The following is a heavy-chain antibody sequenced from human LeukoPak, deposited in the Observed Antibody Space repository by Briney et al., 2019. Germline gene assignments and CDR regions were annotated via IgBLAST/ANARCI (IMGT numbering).Heavy chain of an antibody. J-gene: IGHJ4*01. D-gene: IGHD4-17*01. V-gene: IGHV3-48*03. Sequence: GGSLRLSCAASGFTFRSYEMIWVRQPPGKGLEWVSYIDSSGTTISYADSVRGRFTISRDNAKNSLYLQMSSLRAEDTAVYYCARVQTYGDYFDYWGHGTLVTVSS. CDR2: IDSSGTTI. CDR1: GFTFRSYE. CDR3: ARVQTYGDYFDY.